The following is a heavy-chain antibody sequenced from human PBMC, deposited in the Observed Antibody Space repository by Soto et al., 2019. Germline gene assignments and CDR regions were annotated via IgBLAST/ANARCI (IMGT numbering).Heavy chain of an antibody. D-gene: IGHD3-3*01. CDR3: ARGGYDFWSGYFKPPSTFNWFDP. CDR1: GYTFTGNY. V-gene: IGHV1-2*02. CDR2: INPNSGGT. Sequence: ASVKVSCKASGYTFTGNYMHWVRQAPGQGLEWMGWINPNSGGTNYAQKFQGRVTMTRDTSISTAYMELSRLRSDDTAVYYCARGGYDFWSGYFKPPSTFNWFDPWGQGTLVTVSS. J-gene: IGHJ5*02.